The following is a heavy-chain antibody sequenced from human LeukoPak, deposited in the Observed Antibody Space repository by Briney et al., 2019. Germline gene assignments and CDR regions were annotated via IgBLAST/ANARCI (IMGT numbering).Heavy chain of an antibody. CDR3: ARGPITMIVNYYFDY. J-gene: IGHJ4*02. Sequence: GGSLRLSCAASGFTFSSYSMNWVRQAPGKGLEWVSSISSSSSYIYYADSLKGRFTISRDNAKNSLYLQMNSLRAEDTAVYYCARGPITMIVNYYFDYWGQGTLVTVSS. CDR1: GFTFSSYS. V-gene: IGHV3-21*06. D-gene: IGHD3-22*01. CDR2: ISSSSSYI.